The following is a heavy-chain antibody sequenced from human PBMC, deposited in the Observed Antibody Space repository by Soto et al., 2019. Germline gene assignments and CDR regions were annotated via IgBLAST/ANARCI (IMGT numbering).Heavy chain of an antibody. V-gene: IGHV3-53*01. J-gene: IGHJ4*02. D-gene: IGHD3-16*01. CDR3: AGRLTTAASLDY. CDR1: GFTVSNNH. Sequence: VPLVESGGGLIQPGGSLRLSCAASGFTVSNNHMTWVRQAAGKGLELVSFVHGGGSTSYADSVKGRFTISRDNSKNPLYLQMDSLRAEDTAIYYCAGRLTTAASLDYWGRGTLVTVSS. CDR2: VHGGGST.